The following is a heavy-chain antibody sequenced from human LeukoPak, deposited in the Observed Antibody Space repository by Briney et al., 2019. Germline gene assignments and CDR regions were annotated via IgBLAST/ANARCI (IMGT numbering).Heavy chain of an antibody. CDR3: AKGQELDDGVFDS. J-gene: IGHJ4*02. CDR1: GFTFSSYA. Sequence: GGPLRLSCEASGFTFSSYAMTWVRQAPGKGLEWVSSISGSGDSTYYADSVRGRFAISRDNSKNALFLQMNSLRVEDTAIYYCAKGQELDDGVFDSWGQGTLVTVSS. V-gene: IGHV3-23*01. D-gene: IGHD1-1*01. CDR2: ISGSGDST.